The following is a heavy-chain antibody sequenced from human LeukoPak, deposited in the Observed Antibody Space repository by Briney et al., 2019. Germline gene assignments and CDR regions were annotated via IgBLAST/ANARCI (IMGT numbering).Heavy chain of an antibody. D-gene: IGHD6-13*01. CDR2: INWNGGST. CDR3: ARDSAAAASGDY. CDR1: GFTFSSYA. J-gene: IGHJ4*02. Sequence: GGSLRLSCAASGFTFSSYAMSWVRQAPGKGLEWVSGINWNGGSTGYADSVKGRFTISRDNAKNSLYLQMNSLRAEDTAVYYCARDSAAAASGDYWGQGTLVTVSS. V-gene: IGHV3-20*04.